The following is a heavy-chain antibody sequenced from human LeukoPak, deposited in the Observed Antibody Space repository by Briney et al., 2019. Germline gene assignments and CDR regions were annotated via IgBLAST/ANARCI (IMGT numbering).Heavy chain of an antibody. D-gene: IGHD1-26*01. CDR2: ISSYNGNT. Sequence: ASVKVSCKASGYTFTSYGISWVRQAPGQGLEWMGWISSYNGNTNYAQKLQGRVTMTTDTSTSTAYMELRSLRSDDTAVYYCARDLMVRGYSGTKPGGYWGQGTLVTVSS. V-gene: IGHV1-18*01. CDR1: GYTFTSYG. CDR3: ARDLMVRGYSGTKPGGY. J-gene: IGHJ4*02.